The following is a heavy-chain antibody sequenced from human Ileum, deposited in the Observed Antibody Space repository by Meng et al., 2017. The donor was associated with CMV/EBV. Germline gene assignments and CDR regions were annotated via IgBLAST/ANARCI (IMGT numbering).Heavy chain of an antibody. V-gene: IGHV3-23*03. J-gene: IGHJ4*02. CDR3: AKEVLGYCTNGVCYSDY. D-gene: IGHD2-8*01. CDR1: GFTFRSFA. Sequence: GESLKISCAASGFTFRSFAMTWVRQAPGKGLEWVSVVYGDGFSTYYADSVKGRFTVSRDNSKNTLYLQMDSLRAEDTAVYYCAKEVLGYCTNGVCYSDYWGQGTLVTVSS. CDR2: VYGDGFST.